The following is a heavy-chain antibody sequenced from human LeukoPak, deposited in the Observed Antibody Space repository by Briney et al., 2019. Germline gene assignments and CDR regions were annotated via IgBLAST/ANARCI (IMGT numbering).Heavy chain of an antibody. J-gene: IGHJ5*02. CDR1: GGSFSGHY. Sequence: SETLSLTCAVSGGSFSGHYWSWIRQPPGKGLEWTGEINDGGSTKYNPSLKSRVTISADTFKNQFSLKLSSVTAADTAVYYCAKNNWFDPWGQGTLVTVSS. CDR3: AKNNWFDP. V-gene: IGHV4-34*01. CDR2: INDGGST.